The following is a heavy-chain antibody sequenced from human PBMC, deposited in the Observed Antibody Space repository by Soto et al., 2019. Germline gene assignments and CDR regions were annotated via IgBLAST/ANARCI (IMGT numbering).Heavy chain of an antibody. V-gene: IGHV3-11*01. D-gene: IGHD2-2*01. J-gene: IGHJ6*02. CDR3: ARYIPGVRYYGMDV. Sequence: SLRLSCAASGFTFSDYYMSWIRQAPGKGLEWVSYISSSGTPIYYADSVKGRFTISRDNSKNTLYLEMYSLRAEDTAVYYCARYIPGVRYYGMDVWGQGTTVTVSS. CDR2: ISSSGTPI. CDR1: GFTFSDYY.